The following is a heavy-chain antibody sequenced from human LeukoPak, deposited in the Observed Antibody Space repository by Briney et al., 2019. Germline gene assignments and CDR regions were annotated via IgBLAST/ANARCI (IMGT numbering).Heavy chain of an antibody. Sequence: GGSLRLSCAASGFTFSSYSMNWVRQAPGKGLEWVSYISSSSTTIYYADSVKGRFTISRDNAKNSLYLQMNSLRAEDTALYYCARAIYSGSYYYYYYMDVWGKGTTVTVSS. CDR3: ARAIYSGSYYYYYYMDV. CDR1: GFTFSSYS. J-gene: IGHJ6*03. D-gene: IGHD1-26*01. CDR2: ISSSSTTI. V-gene: IGHV3-48*04.